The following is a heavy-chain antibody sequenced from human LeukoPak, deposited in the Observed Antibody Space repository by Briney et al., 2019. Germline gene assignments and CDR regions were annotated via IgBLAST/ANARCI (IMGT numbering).Heavy chain of an antibody. CDR3: ARGPTTDLDY. D-gene: IGHD4-17*01. J-gene: IGHJ4*02. Sequence: SVRASCTASGYTFTSYYMHWVRQAPGQGLEWRGIINPSAGTTTYAQKFQGRVTMTRDTSTSTVYMELSSLRSEDTAVYYCARGPTTDLDYWGQGTLVTVSS. CDR1: GYTFTSYY. V-gene: IGHV1-46*01. CDR2: INPSAGTT.